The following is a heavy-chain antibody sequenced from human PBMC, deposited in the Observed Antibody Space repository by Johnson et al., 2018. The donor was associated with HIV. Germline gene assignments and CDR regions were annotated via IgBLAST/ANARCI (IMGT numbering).Heavy chain of an antibody. CDR3: ARAGQQWLADAFDI. V-gene: IGHV3-48*04. D-gene: IGHD6-19*01. Sequence: VQLVESGGGVVQPGRSLRLSCAASGFTFSSFGMHWVRRAPGKGLEWVSYISSSGGTIYNADSVKGRFTISRNNAKNTLYLQMNSLRAEDTAVYYCARAGQQWLADAFDIWGQGTMVTVSS. CDR1: GFTFSSFG. J-gene: IGHJ3*02. CDR2: ISSSGGTI.